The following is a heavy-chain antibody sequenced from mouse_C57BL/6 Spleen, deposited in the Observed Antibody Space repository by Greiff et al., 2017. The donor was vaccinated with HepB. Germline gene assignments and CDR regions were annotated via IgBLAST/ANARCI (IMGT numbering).Heavy chain of an antibody. Sequence: VQLQQPGAELVKPGASVKLSCKASGYTFTSYWMQWVKQRPGQGLEWIGEIDPSDSYTNYNQKFKGKATLTVDTSSSTAYMQLSSLTSEDSAVYYCARQTTVVARNYFDYWGQGTTLTVSS. CDR2: IDPSDSYT. V-gene: IGHV1-50*01. J-gene: IGHJ2*01. CDR3: ARQTTVVARNYFDY. CDR1: GYTFTSYW. D-gene: IGHD1-1*01.